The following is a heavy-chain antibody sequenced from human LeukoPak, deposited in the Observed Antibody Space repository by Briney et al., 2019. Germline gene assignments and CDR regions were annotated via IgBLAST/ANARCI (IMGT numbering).Heavy chain of an antibody. Sequence: GASVKVSCKASGGTFSSYEISWVRQAPGQGLEWMGGIIPMFGTAKYAQKFQGRVTITTDKSTSTAYMELRSLRSDDTAVYYCARGVPLMAYDSSGYLDYWGQGTLVTVSS. CDR3: ARGVPLMAYDSSGYLDY. CDR2: IIPMFGTA. V-gene: IGHV1-69*05. D-gene: IGHD3-22*01. J-gene: IGHJ4*02. CDR1: GGTFSSYE.